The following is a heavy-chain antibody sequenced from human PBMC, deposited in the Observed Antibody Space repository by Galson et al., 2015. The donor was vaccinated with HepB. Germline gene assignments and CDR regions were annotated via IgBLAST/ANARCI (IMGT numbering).Heavy chain of an antibody. V-gene: IGHV1-18*01. CDR1: GYTFTSYG. Sequence: SVKVSCKASGYTFTSYGISWVRQAPGQGLEWMGWISAYNGNTNYAQKLQGRVTMTTDTSTSTAYMELRSLRSDDTAVYYCARDHPDCSGGSCYSEASWFDPWGQGTLVTVSS. CDR3: ARDHPDCSGGSCYSEASWFDP. D-gene: IGHD2-15*01. CDR2: ISAYNGNT. J-gene: IGHJ5*02.